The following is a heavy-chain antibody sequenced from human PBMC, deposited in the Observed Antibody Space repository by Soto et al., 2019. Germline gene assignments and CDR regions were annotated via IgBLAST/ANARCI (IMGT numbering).Heavy chain of an antibody. Sequence: LRLSCAASGFTFSYYWMSWVRQAPGKGLEWVANIKEDGSKQYYVDSVKGRFTISRDNAKNSLSLQMSSLRAEDTAVYFCARTSDFDYWGQGTLVTVSS. CDR3: ARTSDFDY. CDR2: IKEDGSKQ. V-gene: IGHV3-7*01. CDR1: GFTFSYYW. J-gene: IGHJ4*02. D-gene: IGHD3-10*01.